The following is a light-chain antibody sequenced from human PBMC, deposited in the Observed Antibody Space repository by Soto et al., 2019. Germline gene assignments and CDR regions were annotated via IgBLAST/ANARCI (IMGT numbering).Light chain of an antibody. CDR3: QQRSNR. V-gene: IGKV3-11*01. Sequence: EIVLTQSPATLSLSPGDRAVLSCRASQSVSRSLTWYQHKPGQAPRLLIYDASTRATGIPRRFSGSGSGTDFTLTISSLEPEDFAVYSCQQRSNRFGGGTKVEIK. CDR1: QSVSRS. CDR2: DAS. J-gene: IGKJ4*01.